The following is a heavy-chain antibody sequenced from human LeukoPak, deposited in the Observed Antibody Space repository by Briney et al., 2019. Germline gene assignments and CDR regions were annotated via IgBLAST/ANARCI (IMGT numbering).Heavy chain of an antibody. V-gene: IGHV1-69*05. CDR3: AGDSLYYGSGSYHSPFDY. J-gene: IGHJ4*02. CDR1: GGTFSSYA. Sequence: SVKVPCKASGGTFSSYAISWVRQAPGQGLEWMGRIIPIFGTANYAQNFQGRVTITTDESTSTAYMELSSLRSEDTAVYYCAGDSLYYGSGSYHSPFDYWGQGTLVTVSS. D-gene: IGHD3-10*01. CDR2: IIPIFGTA.